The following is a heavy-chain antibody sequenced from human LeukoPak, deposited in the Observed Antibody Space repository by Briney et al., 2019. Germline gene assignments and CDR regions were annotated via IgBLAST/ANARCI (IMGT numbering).Heavy chain of an antibody. CDR2: ISGSGGST. Sequence: GGSLRLSCAASGFTFSNYWMSWVRQAPGKGLEWVSAISGSGGSTYYADSVKGRFTISRDNAKNSLYLQMNSLRAEDTAVYYCARTNLGATTSYYYYYYMDVWGKGTTVTVSS. CDR1: GFTFSNYW. J-gene: IGHJ6*03. D-gene: IGHD1-26*01. CDR3: ARTNLGATTSYYYYYYMDV. V-gene: IGHV3-23*01.